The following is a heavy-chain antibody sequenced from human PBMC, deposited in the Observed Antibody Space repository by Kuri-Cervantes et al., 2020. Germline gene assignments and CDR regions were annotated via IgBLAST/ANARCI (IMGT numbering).Heavy chain of an antibody. CDR1: GFNFDSYT. D-gene: IGHD2-2*01. V-gene: IGHV3-48*04. Sequence: GESLKISCEASGFNFDSYTMNWVRQAPGKGLEWVSYISSSGSTIYYADSVKGRFTISRDNAKNSLYLQMNSLRAEDTALYYCASPPDIVVVPAATLSRPWFDPWGQGTLVTVSS. CDR3: ASPPDIVVVPAATLSRPWFDP. CDR2: ISSSGSTI. J-gene: IGHJ5*02.